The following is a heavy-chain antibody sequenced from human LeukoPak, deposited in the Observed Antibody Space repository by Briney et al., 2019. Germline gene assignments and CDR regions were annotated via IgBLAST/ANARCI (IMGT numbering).Heavy chain of an antibody. V-gene: IGHV3-74*01. CDR3: VRLSWELGDGGVT. D-gene: IGHD1-26*01. J-gene: IGHJ5*02. Sequence: PGGSLRLSCAASGFTFSSYWMHWVRQVPGKGLVWVSRINSDGTNTTYADSVKGRFIVSRDNARNTLYLQMNSLRAEDTAVYYCVRLSWELGDGGVTWGQGTLVTVSS. CDR1: GFTFSSYW. CDR2: INSDGTNT.